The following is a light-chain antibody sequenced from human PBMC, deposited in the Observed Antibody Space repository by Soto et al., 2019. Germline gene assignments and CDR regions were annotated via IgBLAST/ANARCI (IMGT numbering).Light chain of an antibody. V-gene: IGLV1-40*01. CDR3: QYVCTGRTALI. CDR2: NNT. J-gene: IGLJ2*01. CDR1: NSNIGAHYE. Sequence: QSVLTQPPSVSAAPGQRVTISCNGSNSNIGAHYEVHWYQQFPGTAPKLLISNNTNRPSGVTDRFSGSRSGTSASLAITGLQSEDEADYYCQYVCTGRTALILGIGTKLTVL.